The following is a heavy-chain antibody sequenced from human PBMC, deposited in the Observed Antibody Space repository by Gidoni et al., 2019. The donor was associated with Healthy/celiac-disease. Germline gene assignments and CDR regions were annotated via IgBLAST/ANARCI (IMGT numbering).Heavy chain of an antibody. D-gene: IGHD1-26*01. J-gene: IGHJ4*02. CDR2: ISHSGGT. Sequence: QVQLQESGPGLVKPSGTLSLTCAVSGGSSSSSNWWSWVRQPAGKGLEWIGEISHSGGTNYNPSLKSRVTISVDKSKNQFSLKLSSVTAADTAVYYCARDLGGVGATVDYWGQGTLVTVSS. V-gene: IGHV4-4*02. CDR3: ARDLGGVGATVDY. CDR1: GGSSSSSNW.